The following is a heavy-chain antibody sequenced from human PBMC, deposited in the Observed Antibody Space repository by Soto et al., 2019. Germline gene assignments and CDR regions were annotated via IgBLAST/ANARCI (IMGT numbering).Heavy chain of an antibody. V-gene: IGHV4-61*01. CDR3: ARIGGWYDIDF. J-gene: IGHJ4*02. CDR2: IFYNGTA. Sequence: PSETLSLTCSVSGGSVSSGSFHWSWIRQPPGKGLQFIGSIFYNGTASYSPSLKNRVSISIDTSQSQFFLQLISVAAADTAVYYCARIGGWYDIDFWGQGSLVTVSS. CDR1: GGSVSSGSFH. D-gene: IGHD6-19*01.